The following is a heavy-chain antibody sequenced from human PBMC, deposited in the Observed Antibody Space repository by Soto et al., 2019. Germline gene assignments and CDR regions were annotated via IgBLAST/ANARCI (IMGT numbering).Heavy chain of an antibody. J-gene: IGHJ4*02. CDR2: ISAYNGNT. V-gene: IGHV1-18*01. Sequence: QVQLVQSGAEVKKPGASVKVSCKASGYSFTRYYINWVRQAPGQGLEWMGWISAYNGNTHYEEKLQGRVTLTTDTSTSTAYIELRSLRSDDTAVYFCSRGGQWDFLSDYWGQGTLVTVS. CDR3: SRGGQWDFLSDY. D-gene: IGHD1-26*01. CDR1: GYSFTRYY.